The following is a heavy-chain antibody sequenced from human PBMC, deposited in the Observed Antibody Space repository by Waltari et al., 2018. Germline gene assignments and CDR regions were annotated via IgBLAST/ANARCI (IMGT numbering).Heavy chain of an antibody. D-gene: IGHD6-6*01. CDR3: ARSTAARNNWFDP. Sequence: EVQLVQSGAEVKKPGESLKISCKGSGYSFTSYWIGWVRQMPGKGLEWRGIIYPGDSDTSNSPPVPGQVTISADKSISTAYLQWSSLKASDTAMYYCARSTAARNNWFDPWGQGTLVTVSS. CDR2: IYPGDSDT. CDR1: GYSFTSYW. V-gene: IGHV5-51*01. J-gene: IGHJ5*02.